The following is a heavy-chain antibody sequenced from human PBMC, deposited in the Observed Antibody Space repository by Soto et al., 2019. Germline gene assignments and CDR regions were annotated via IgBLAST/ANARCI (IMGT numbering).Heavy chain of an antibody. CDR1: VGSISSEGYY. Sequence: SETLSLTCTVSVGSISSEGYYWIWFRHLPGKGLEWIGDIYYSGTTYHNPSLRSRLTISGDASKNQFSLKLSSVTAADTALYYCARGRGYSYGPYYFDYWGQGTLVTVSS. V-gene: IGHV4-31*03. CDR2: IYYSGTT. J-gene: IGHJ4*02. CDR3: ARGRGYSYGPYYFDY. D-gene: IGHD5-18*01.